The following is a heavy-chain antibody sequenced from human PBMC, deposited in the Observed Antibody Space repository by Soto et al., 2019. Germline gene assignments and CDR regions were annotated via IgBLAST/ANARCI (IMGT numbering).Heavy chain of an antibody. CDR3: ARHPYDSSGPGYYYGMDV. Sequence: LSLTCTVSGGSISSGGYYWSWIRQHPGKGLEWIGYIYYSGSTYYNPSLKSRVTISVDTSKDQFSLKLSSVTAADTAVYYCARHPYDSSGPGYYYGMDVWGQGTTVTVSS. CDR1: GGSISSGGYY. J-gene: IGHJ6*02. V-gene: IGHV4-31*03. D-gene: IGHD3-22*01. CDR2: IYYSGST.